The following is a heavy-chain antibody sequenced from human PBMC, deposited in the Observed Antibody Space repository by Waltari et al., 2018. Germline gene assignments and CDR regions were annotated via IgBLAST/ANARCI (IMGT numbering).Heavy chain of an antibody. CDR2: IKSKTDGGTT. J-gene: IGHJ5*02. CDR1: GFTFSNAW. D-gene: IGHD3-10*01. Sequence: EVQLVESGGGLVKPGGSLRLSCAASGFTFSNAWMSWVRQAPGKGLEWVGRIKSKTDGGTTDYAAPVKGRFTISRDDSKNTLYLQMNSLKTEDTAVYYCTTDPPGLWFGPGFDPWGQGTLVTVSS. CDR3: TTDPPGLWFGPGFDP. V-gene: IGHV3-15*01.